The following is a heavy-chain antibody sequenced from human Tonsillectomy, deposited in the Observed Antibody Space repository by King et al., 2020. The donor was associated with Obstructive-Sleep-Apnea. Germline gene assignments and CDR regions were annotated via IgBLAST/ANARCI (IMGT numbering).Heavy chain of an antibody. V-gene: IGHV4-34*01. CDR1: GGSFSGYY. D-gene: IGHD2-2*01. J-gene: IGHJ4*02. CDR2: IKHSGST. Sequence: VQLQQWGAGLFKPSETLSLTCAVYGGSFSGYYWSWIRHHPGKGLEWIWEIKHSGSTNYNPSLKSRVTISVDTSKNQFSLKLSSVTAADTAVYYCAREPSRNFDYWGQGTLVTVSS. CDR3: AREPSRNFDY.